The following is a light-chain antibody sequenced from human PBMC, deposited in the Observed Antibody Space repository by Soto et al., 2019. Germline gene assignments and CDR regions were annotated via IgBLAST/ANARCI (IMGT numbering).Light chain of an antibody. J-gene: IGLJ3*02. V-gene: IGLV2-14*03. CDR2: DVS. CDR1: SSDIGSYNY. Sequence: QSALTQPASLSGSPGQSITISCTGTSSDIGSYNYVSWYQQHPGKAPKLMIFDVSYRPSGMSDRFSGSKSGNTASLAISGLQPEDEADYYCSSYGASSTSFGGGTKLAVL. CDR3: SSYGASSTS.